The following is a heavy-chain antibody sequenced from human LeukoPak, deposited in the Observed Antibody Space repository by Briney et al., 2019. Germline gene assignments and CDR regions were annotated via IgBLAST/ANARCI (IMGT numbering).Heavy chain of an antibody. CDR2: FNHSGST. Sequence: SETLSLTCAVYGGSFSGYYWSWIRQPPGKGLGWIGEFNHSGSTNYNPSLKSRVTISVDTSKNQFSLKLSSVTAADTAVYYCARATIALLRVTGASFDIWGQGTMVTVSS. CDR1: GGSFSGYY. J-gene: IGHJ3*02. D-gene: IGHD2-21*02. CDR3: ARATIALLRVTGASFDI. V-gene: IGHV4-34*01.